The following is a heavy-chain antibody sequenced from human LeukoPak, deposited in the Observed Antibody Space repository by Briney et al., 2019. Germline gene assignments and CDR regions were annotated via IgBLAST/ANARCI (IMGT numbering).Heavy chain of an antibody. CDR2: IYYSGST. J-gene: IGHJ6*02. V-gene: IGHV4-59*01. CDR1: GGSISSYY. D-gene: IGHD5-18*01. CDR3: ARDRRGYSYGFDDYYYYGMDV. Sequence: SETLSLTCTVSGGSISSYYWSWIRQPPRKGLEWIGYIYYSGSTNYNPSLKSRVTISVDTSKNQFSLKLSSVTAADTAVYYCARDRRGYSYGFDDYYYYGMDVWGQGTTVTVSS.